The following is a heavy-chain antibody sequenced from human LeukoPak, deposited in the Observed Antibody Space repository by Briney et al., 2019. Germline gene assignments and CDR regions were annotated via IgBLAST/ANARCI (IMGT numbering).Heavy chain of an antibody. CDR1: GFTFSKAW. D-gene: IGHD2-2*01. CDR3: EGDYQYFDH. Sequence: GGSLRLSCAASGFTFSKAWMSWVRQAPGKGLEWVGRIKTQSDGERTDYAAPVKGRFIISRDDSKNTVFLQMNSLKIEDTAVYYCEGDYQYFDHWGQGSLVTVSS. V-gene: IGHV3-15*01. J-gene: IGHJ4*02. CDR2: IKTQSDGERT.